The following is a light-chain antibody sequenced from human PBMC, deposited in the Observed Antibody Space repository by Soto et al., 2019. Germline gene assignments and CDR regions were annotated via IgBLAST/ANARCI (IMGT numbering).Light chain of an antibody. CDR2: GAS. CDR3: QQRDSWPIT. V-gene: IGKV3-15*01. CDR1: QSVSSN. Sequence: EIVMTQSPATLSVSPGERATLSCRASQSVSSNLAWYQQKPGQAPRLLIYGASTRATGIPARFSGSGSGTEFTLTISSLQSDDVAVYYCQQRDSWPITFGQGTRLEIK. J-gene: IGKJ5*01.